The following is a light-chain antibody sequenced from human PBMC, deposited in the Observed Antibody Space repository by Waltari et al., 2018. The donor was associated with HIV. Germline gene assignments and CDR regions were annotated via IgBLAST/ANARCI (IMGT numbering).Light chain of an antibody. CDR3: QSYDSSLSGWV. CDR1: SSNIGAGYD. CDR2: GNS. V-gene: IGLV1-40*01. Sequence: QSVLTQPPSVSGAPGQRITISCTGSSSNIGAGYDVHWYQQLPGTAPKLLILGNSNRPSGVPDRVSGSKCGTAASLAMTGLQAEEEADYYCQSYDSSLSGWVFGGGTKLTVL. J-gene: IGLJ3*02.